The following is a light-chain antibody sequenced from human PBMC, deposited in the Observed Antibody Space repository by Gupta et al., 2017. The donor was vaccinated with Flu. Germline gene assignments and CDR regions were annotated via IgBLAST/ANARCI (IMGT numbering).Light chain of an antibody. V-gene: IGKV3-11*01. CDR3: QQRSNCPLT. J-gene: IGKJ4*01. CDR1: QSVSSY. CDR2: DAS. Sequence: EIVLTQSPATLSWSPGERATLSCRASQSVSSYLAWYQQKPGQAPRLLIYDASNRASGIPARFSGSGSGTEFTLTISSLEPEDFAVYYCQQRSNCPLTFGRGTKVDIK.